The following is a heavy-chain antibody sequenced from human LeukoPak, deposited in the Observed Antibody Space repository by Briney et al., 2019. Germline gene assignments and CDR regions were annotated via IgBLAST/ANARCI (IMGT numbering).Heavy chain of an antibody. D-gene: IGHD2-15*01. CDR3: AQQVGYCSSGNCYFTY. CDR1: GFSFNSYA. J-gene: IGHJ1*01. CDR2: INNDGDST. V-gene: IGHV3-23*01. Sequence: PGGSLRLSCAASGFSFNSYAMSWVRQAPGKGLEWVSAINNDGDSTYSADSVKGRFTVSRDNSKNTLYLQMNSLRAEDAVVYYCAQQVGYCSSGNCYFTYWGQGTLVTVSS.